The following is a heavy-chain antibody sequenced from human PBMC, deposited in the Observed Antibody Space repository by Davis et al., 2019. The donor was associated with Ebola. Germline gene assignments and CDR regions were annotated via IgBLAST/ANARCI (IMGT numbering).Heavy chain of an antibody. D-gene: IGHD2-21*01. CDR3: ARGLVYCGGDCYPRFDAFDI. J-gene: IGHJ3*02. V-gene: IGHV4-39*01. Sequence: MPSETLSLTCTVSGGSISSSSYYWGWIRQPPGKGLEWIGSIYYSGSTYYNPSLKSRVTISVDTSKNQFSLKLSSVTAADTAVYYCARGLVYCGGDCYPRFDAFDIWGQGTMVTVSS. CDR2: IYYSGST. CDR1: GGSISSSSYY.